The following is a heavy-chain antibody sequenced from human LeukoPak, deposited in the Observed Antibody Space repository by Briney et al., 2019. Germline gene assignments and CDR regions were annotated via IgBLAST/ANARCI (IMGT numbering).Heavy chain of an antibody. CDR1: GGSTSSYY. J-gene: IGHJ3*02. V-gene: IGHV4-4*07. D-gene: IGHD3-22*01. Sequence: SETLSLTCTVSGGSTSSYYWSWIRQPPGKGLEWIGRVFTRGIISGNTNYNPSLKSRVTMSVDTSKNQFSLKLRSVTAADTAVYYCARDRYYYDSSSYYSAFDTWGQGAMVTVSS. CDR3: ARDRYYYDSSSYYSAFDT. CDR2: VFTRGIISGNT.